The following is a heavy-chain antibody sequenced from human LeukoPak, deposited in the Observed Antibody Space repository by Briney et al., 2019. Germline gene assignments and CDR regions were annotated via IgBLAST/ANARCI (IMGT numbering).Heavy chain of an antibody. J-gene: IGHJ6*03. D-gene: IGHD6-6*01. V-gene: IGHV1-69*13. Sequence: SVKVSCKASGGTFSSYAISWVRQAPGQGLEWMGGIIPIFGTANYAQKFQGRVTITADESTSTAYMELSSLRSEDTAVYYCARVPEYGSTHHYYYYMDVWGKGTTVTVSS. CDR3: ARVPEYGSTHHYYYYMDV. CDR2: IIPIFGTA. CDR1: GGTFSSYA.